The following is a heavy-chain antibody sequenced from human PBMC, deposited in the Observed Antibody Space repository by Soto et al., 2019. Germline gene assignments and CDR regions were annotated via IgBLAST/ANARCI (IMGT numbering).Heavy chain of an antibody. V-gene: IGHV4-59*08. D-gene: IGHD3-10*01. J-gene: IGHJ6*02. CDR1: GDSITSYY. CDR3: ARHAFGSGFYYGMGV. Sequence: QVQLQESGPGLVKPSETLPLTCTVSGDSITSYYWSWIRQPPGKGLEWLGYIYYTGSTTYNPSLKSRVTISLDTSKNQFSLKLNSVTAADTAVYYCARHAFGSGFYYGMGVWGQGTTVTVSS. CDR2: IYYTGST.